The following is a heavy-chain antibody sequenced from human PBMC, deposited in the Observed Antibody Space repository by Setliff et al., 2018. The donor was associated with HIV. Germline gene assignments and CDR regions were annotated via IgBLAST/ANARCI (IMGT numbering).Heavy chain of an antibody. CDR2: IYTSGST. V-gene: IGHV4-61*09. CDR1: GGSISSGSYY. D-gene: IGHD6-19*01. Sequence: PSETLSLTCTVSGGSISSGSYYWSWIRQPAGKGLEWIGHIYTSGSTNYNPSLKSRVTISVDTSKNQFSLKLSSVTAADTAVYYCAMGLSSGWYWYWYFDLWGRGTLVTVSS. J-gene: IGHJ2*01. CDR3: AMGLSSGWYWYWYFDL.